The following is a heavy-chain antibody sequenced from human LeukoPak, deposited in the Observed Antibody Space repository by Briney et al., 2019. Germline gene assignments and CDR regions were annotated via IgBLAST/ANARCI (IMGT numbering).Heavy chain of an antibody. J-gene: IGHJ4*02. CDR3: ARPSQYDYGDYGYFDY. Sequence: SETLSLTCAVYVGSFSGYHWNWIRQPPGKGPEWIGEVNESGGTNINPSLRSRVILSVDTSMNQFSLKLSSVTAADTAVYYCARPSQYDYGDYGYFDYWGQGTLVTVSS. CDR2: VNESGGT. V-gene: IGHV4-34*01. D-gene: IGHD4-17*01. CDR1: VGSFSGYH.